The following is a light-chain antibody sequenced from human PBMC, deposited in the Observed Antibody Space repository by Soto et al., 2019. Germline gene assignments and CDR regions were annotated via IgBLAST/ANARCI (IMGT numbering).Light chain of an antibody. Sequence: EIGMTQSPATLSVSPGERATLSCRASQSVSSNLAWFQQKPGQAPRLLIYGASTRDTGISARFSGSGSGTEFTLTISSLQSGDFAVYYCQQYNKWPPTFGQGTKVDI. CDR2: GAS. CDR3: QQYNKWPPT. V-gene: IGKV3-15*01. CDR1: QSVSSN. J-gene: IGKJ1*01.